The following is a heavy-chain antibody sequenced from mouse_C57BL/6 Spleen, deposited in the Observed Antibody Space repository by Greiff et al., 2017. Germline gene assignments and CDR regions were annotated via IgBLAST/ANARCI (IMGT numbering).Heavy chain of an antibody. CDR1: GFSLTSYG. CDR2: IWSDGST. D-gene: IGHD2-3*01. J-gene: IGHJ3*01. CDR3: ARQIYDGYYGFAY. V-gene: IGHV2-6-1*01. Sequence: VKLMESGPGLVAPSQSLSITCTVSGFSLTSYGVHWVRQPPGKGLEWLVVIWSDGSTTYNSALKSRLSISKDNAKSQVFLKMNRLQTDDTAMYYCARQIYDGYYGFAYWGQGTLVTVSA.